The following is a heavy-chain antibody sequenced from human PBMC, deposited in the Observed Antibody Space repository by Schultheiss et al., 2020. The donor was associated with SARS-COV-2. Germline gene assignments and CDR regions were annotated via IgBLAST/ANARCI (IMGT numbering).Heavy chain of an antibody. D-gene: IGHD3-16*01. Sequence: GGSLRLSCAASGFSFRSYAMTWVRQAPGKGLEWVAVISYDGNNKYYADSVKGRFTISRDNSKNTLYLQMNSLRAEDTAVYYCAKDFGGMDVWGQGTTVTV. V-gene: IGHV3-30*18. CDR3: AKDFGGMDV. CDR1: GFSFRSYA. J-gene: IGHJ6*02. CDR2: ISYDGNNK.